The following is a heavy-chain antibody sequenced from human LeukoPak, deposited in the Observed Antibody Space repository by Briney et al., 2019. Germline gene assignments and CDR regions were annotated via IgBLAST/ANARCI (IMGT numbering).Heavy chain of an antibody. D-gene: IGHD2-2*02. Sequence: SETLSLTCAVYGGSFSGYYWSWIRQPPGKGLEWIGEINHSGSTNYNPSLKSRVTISVDTSKNQFSLKLSSVTAADTVVYYCARGHPTIAAITYYYYGMDVWGQGTTVTVSS. V-gene: IGHV4-34*01. CDR3: ARGHPTIAAITYYYYGMDV. CDR2: INHSGST. CDR1: GGSFSGYY. J-gene: IGHJ6*02.